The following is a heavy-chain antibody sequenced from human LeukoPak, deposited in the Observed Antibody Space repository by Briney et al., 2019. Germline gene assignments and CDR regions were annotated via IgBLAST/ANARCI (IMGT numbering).Heavy chain of an antibody. D-gene: IGHD1-26*01. CDR3: ARAKWDLLRPTTPAFDY. CDR1: GFTFSGYW. J-gene: IGHJ4*02. Sequence: PGGSLRLSCVASGFTFSGYWMSWVRQAPGEGLEWVANIKQDGSEKYYVDSVKGRCTISRDNAKNSLYLQMNSLRAEDSAVYYCARAKWDLLRPTTPAFDYWGQGTLVTVSS. V-gene: IGHV3-7*04. CDR2: IKQDGSEK.